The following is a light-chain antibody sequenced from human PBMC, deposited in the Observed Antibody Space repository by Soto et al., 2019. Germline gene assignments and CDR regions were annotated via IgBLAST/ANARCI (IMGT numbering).Light chain of an antibody. Sequence: DIVMTQSPASLAVSLGARATINCKSSQSVLYSSNNKNYLVWYQQKPGQPPKLLIYWASTRESGVPDRFSGSGSGTDFTLTISSLQAEDVAVYYCQQYYITPWTFGQGTKVEIK. CDR1: QSVLYSSNNKNY. CDR2: WAS. J-gene: IGKJ1*01. CDR3: QQYYITPWT. V-gene: IGKV4-1*01.